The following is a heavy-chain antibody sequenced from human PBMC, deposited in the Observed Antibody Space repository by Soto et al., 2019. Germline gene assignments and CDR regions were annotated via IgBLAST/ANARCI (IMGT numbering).Heavy chain of an antibody. CDR2: ISSISSTI. CDR3: ARDLNYGLFDY. J-gene: IGHJ4*02. V-gene: IGHV3-48*01. CDR1: GFTFSSYS. D-gene: IGHD4-17*01. Sequence: EVQLVESGGGLVQPGGSLRLSCAASGFTFSSYSMNWVRQAPGKGLEWVSYISSISSTIYNEDSVKGRFTISRDNAKNSLYLQMNSLRAEDTAVYYCARDLNYGLFDYWGQGTLVTVSS.